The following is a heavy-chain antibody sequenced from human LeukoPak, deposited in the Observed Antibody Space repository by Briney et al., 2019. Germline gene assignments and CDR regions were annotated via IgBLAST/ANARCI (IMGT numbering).Heavy chain of an antibody. J-gene: IGHJ5*02. CDR1: GGSISSYY. V-gene: IGHV4-59*01. CDR3: ARVPRYCSGGSCYPRFDP. Sequence: SETLSLTCTVSGGSISSYYWSWIRQPPGKGLEWIGYIYYGGSTNYTPSLKSRVTISVDTSKNQFSLKLSSVTAADTAVYYCARVPRYCSGGSCYPRFDPWGQGTLVTVSS. CDR2: IYYGGST. D-gene: IGHD2-15*01.